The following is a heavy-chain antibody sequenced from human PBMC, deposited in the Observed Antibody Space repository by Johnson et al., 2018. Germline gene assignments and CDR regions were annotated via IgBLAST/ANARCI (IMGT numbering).Heavy chain of an antibody. D-gene: IGHD2-8*01. CDR1: GFTLVDFG. CDR3: AKGPGGGWWAYAPTYGMDV. V-gene: IGHV3-20*04. CDR2: INWNGGST. Sequence: VQLVESGGGLVKPGGSLRLSCAASGFTLVDFGMSWVRQAPGKGLEWVSGINWNGGSTGYADSVKGRFTISRDTAKNSLYLQMNSLRAEDTALYYCAKGPGGGWWAYAPTYGMDVWGQGTTVTVSS. J-gene: IGHJ6*02.